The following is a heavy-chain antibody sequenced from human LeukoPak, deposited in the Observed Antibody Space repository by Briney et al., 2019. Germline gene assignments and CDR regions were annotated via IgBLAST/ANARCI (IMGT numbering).Heavy chain of an antibody. CDR2: VDPEDGET. J-gene: IGHJ4*02. Sequence: ASVKISCKTSKHTFTDFYIHWVRQAPGKGLEWMGRVDPEDGETIYVERFQGRVTIIADTSTYTDYMDLRNVKSEDTAVYYCTTSGVGAEPHFAYWGQGTLFTVSS. CDR3: TTSGVGAEPHFAY. D-gene: IGHD3-16*01. V-gene: IGHV1-69-2*01. CDR1: KHTFTDFY.